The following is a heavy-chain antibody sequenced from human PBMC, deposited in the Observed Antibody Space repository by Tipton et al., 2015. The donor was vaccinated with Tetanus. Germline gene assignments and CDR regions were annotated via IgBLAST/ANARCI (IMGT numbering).Heavy chain of an antibody. V-gene: IGHV3-33*01. CDR1: GFIFSSYG. J-gene: IGHJ4*02. D-gene: IGHD2-15*01. CDR2: SWYDGTDK. CDR3: AREADCSGGSCFSGDFDN. Sequence: SLRLSCAASGFIFSSYGIHWVRQAPGKGLEWVAVSWYDGTDKYHADSVKGRFTISRDNSKNTLYLQMNSLRAEDTAAYYCAREADCSGGSCFSGDFDNWGQGTQVTVSS.